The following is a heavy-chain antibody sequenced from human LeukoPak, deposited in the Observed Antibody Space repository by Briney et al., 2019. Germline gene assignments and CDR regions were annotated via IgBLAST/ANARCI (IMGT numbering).Heavy chain of an antibody. V-gene: IGHV4-59*01. CDR1: GGSISSYY. CDR3: ATVGYSNYYFDY. CDR2: IYYSGST. J-gene: IGHJ4*02. D-gene: IGHD4-11*01. Sequence: SETLSLTCTVSGGSISSYYWSWIRQPPGKGLEWIGYIYYSGSTNYNPSLKSRVTISVDTSKNQFSLKLSSVTAADTVVYYCATVGYSNYYFDYWGQGTLVTVSS.